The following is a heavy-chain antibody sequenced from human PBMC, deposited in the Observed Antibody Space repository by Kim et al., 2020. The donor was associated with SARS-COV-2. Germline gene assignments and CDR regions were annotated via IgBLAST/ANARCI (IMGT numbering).Heavy chain of an antibody. Sequence: GGSLRLSCAASGFTFSSYAMHWVRQAPGKGLEWVAVISYDGSNKYYADSVKGRFTISRDNSKNTLYLQMNSLRAEDTAVYYCARDSLAFKYYYDSSGYEPDYWGQGTLVTVSS. V-gene: IGHV3-30*04. D-gene: IGHD3-22*01. CDR1: GFTFSSYA. CDR3: ARDSLAFKYYYDSSGYEPDY. J-gene: IGHJ4*02. CDR2: ISYDGSNK.